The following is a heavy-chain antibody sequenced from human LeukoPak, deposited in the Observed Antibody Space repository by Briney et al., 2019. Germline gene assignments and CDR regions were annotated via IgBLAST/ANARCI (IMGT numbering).Heavy chain of an antibody. CDR2: IGTAGDP. J-gene: IGHJ4*02. V-gene: IGHV3-13*05. CDR3: AKWGDYDVLTGYYVSDF. D-gene: IGHD3-9*01. CDR1: GFTFSSYD. Sequence: PGGSLRLSCAASGFTFSSYDMHWVRQATGKGLEWVSAIGTAGDPYYPGSVKGRFTISRDSSKNTLYLQMNSLRADDTAVYYCAKWGDYDVLTGYYVSDFWGQGTLVTVSS.